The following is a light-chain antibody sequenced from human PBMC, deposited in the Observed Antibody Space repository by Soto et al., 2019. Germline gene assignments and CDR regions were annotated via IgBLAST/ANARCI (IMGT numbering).Light chain of an antibody. CDR3: QQYNDWPPLT. J-gene: IGKJ4*01. V-gene: IGKV3-15*01. CDR2: GAS. Sequence: DIVMTQSPATLSVSPGERATLSCRASQTISSNLAWYQQKPGQTPRLLIYGASTRAAGIPARFSGSGSGTDFTLTITSLQSEDFAVYYCQQYNDWPPLTFGGGTKVDIK. CDR1: QTISSN.